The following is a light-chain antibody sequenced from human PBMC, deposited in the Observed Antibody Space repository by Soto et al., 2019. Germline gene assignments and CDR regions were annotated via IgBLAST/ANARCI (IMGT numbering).Light chain of an antibody. Sequence: QSALTQPASVSGSPGQSITISCTETSSDVGGYNYVCWYQQHPGKAPKLMIYDVSNRPSGVSNRFSGSKSGNTASLTISGLQAEDEADYYCSSYTSSSTLVFGGGTKVTVL. V-gene: IGLV2-14*01. CDR2: DVS. CDR3: SSYTSSSTLV. CDR1: SSDVGGYNY. J-gene: IGLJ2*01.